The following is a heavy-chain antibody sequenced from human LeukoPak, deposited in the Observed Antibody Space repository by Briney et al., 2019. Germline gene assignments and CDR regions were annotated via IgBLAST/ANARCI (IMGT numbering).Heavy chain of an antibody. J-gene: IGHJ3*02. D-gene: IGHD3/OR15-3a*01. CDR2: IIPIFGTA. V-gene: IGHV1-69*13. Sequence: SVKVSCKASGGTFSIYAISWVRQAPGQGLEWMGGIIPIFGTANYAQKFQGRVTITADESTSTAYMELSSLRSEDTAVYYCARVGRRVGWTSDDAFDIWGQGTMVTVSS. CDR3: ARVGRRVGWTSDDAFDI. CDR1: GGTFSIYA.